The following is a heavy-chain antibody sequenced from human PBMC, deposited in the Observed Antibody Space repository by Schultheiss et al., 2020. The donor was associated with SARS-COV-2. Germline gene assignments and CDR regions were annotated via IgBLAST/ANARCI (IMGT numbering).Heavy chain of an antibody. J-gene: IGHJ6*02. Sequence: SQTLSLTCAVYGGSFSGYYWSWIRQPPGKGLEWIGRIYTSGSTNYNPSLKSRVTISVDASKNQFSLKLSSVTAADTAVYYCAAGEFDTAMDLGYYYYGMDVWGQGTTVTVSS. CDR2: IYTSGST. V-gene: IGHV4-59*10. CDR1: GGSFSGYY. CDR3: AAGEFDTAMDLGYYYYGMDV. D-gene: IGHD5-18*01.